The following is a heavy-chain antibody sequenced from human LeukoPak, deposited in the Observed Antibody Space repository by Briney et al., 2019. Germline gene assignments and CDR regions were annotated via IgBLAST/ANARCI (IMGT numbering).Heavy chain of an antibody. V-gene: IGHV4-34*01. Sequence: SETLSLTCAVYGGSFSGYYWSWIRQPPGKGLEWIGEINHSGSTNYNPSLKSRVTISVDTSKNQFSLKLSSVTAADTAVYYCARVSDVGAIGWGFGFGWFDPWGQGTLVTVSS. CDR1: GGSFSGYY. D-gene: IGHD1-26*01. J-gene: IGHJ5*02. CDR3: ARVSDVGAIGWGFGFGWFDP. CDR2: INHSGST.